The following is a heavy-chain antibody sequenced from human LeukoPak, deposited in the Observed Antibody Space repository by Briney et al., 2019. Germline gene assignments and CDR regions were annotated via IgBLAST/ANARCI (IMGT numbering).Heavy chain of an antibody. CDR3: ARDTGYYYGMDV. J-gene: IGHJ6*02. CDR2: IYHSGCT. V-gene: IGHV4-30-2*01. D-gene: IGHD2-8*02. Sequence: PSETLSLTCAVYGGSFSGYSWSWIRQPPGKGLEWIGYIYHSGCTYYNPSLKSRVTISVDRSKNQFSLKLSSVTAADTAVYYCARDTGYYYGMDVWGQGTTVTVSS. CDR1: GGSFSGYS.